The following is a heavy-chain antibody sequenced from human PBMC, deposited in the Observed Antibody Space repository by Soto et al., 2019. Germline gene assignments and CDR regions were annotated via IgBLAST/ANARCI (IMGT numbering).Heavy chain of an antibody. D-gene: IGHD4-17*01. V-gene: IGHV2-5*02. CDR1: GFSLSNSGVG. Sequence: SGPTLVNPTQALTVTCTFSGFSLSNSGVGVAWIRQPPGKALEWLALIYGDNDKRYSPSLKTRLTITKDTSKNQAVLTMTNMDPVDTATYYCAHCTLHDYGDYDPGTSHVFDSWGQGTLVTVSS. CDR2: IYGDNDK. CDR3: AHCTLHDYGDYDPGTSHVFDS. J-gene: IGHJ4*02.